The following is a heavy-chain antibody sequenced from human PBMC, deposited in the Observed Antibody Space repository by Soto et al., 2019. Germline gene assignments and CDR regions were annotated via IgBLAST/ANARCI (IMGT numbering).Heavy chain of an antibody. D-gene: IGHD3-22*01. V-gene: IGHV3-9*01. Sequence: EVQLVESGGSLVQPGRSLRLSCAASGFMFDDIAMHWVRQAPGKGLEWVSGISWNSGDVAYADSVKGRFTISRDNAKHSVYLHLNSLRPEDTALYYCAKALNVVTHWFDPWGQGTLVTVSS. CDR2: ISWNSGDV. CDR1: GFMFDDIA. CDR3: AKALNVVTHWFDP. J-gene: IGHJ5*02.